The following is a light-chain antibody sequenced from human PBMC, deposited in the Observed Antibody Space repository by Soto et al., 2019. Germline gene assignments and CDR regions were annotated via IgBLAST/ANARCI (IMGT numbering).Light chain of an antibody. V-gene: IGLV2-11*01. CDR3: SSYISSSTFVV. CDR1: SSDVGGYNY. Sequence: QSALTQPHSVSGSPGQSVTISCTGTSSDVGGYNYVSWYQHHPGKAPKLMIYDVSQRPSGVPDRFSASKSGNTASLTISGLQAEDEADYYCSSYISSSTFVVFGGGTKVTVL. CDR2: DVS. J-gene: IGLJ2*01.